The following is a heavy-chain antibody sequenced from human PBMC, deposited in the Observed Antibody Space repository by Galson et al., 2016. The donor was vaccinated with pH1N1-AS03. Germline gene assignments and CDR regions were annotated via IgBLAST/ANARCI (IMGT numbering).Heavy chain of an antibody. V-gene: IGHV6-1*01. CDR3: AGMQLGALHF. D-gene: IGHD1-1*01. CDR2: TYYRSRWKN. J-gene: IGHJ4*02. Sequence: CAISGDSVSSNSAAWNWIRLSPSRGLEWLGRTYYRSRWKNDYAVSVKSRLIISPDTSKNQFSLQLNSVTPEDTAIYYCAGMQLGALHFWGRGTLVTVSS. CDR1: GDSVSSNSAA.